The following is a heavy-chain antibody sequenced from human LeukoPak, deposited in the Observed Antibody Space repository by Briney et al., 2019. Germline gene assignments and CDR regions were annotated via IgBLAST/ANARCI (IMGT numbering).Heavy chain of an antibody. Sequence: SVKVSCKTSGGIFNSYAISWVRQAPGQGLEWLGGIIPIFETANYAQKFQGRVTISADESTSTAYMELSSLRSEDTAMYYCARGSQEVRGLFMTPYYYYDMHVWGKGTTATVSS. CDR2: IIPIFETA. CDR3: ARGSQEVRGLFMTPYYYYDMHV. D-gene: IGHD3-10*01. V-gene: IGHV1-69*13. J-gene: IGHJ6*04. CDR1: GGIFNSYA.